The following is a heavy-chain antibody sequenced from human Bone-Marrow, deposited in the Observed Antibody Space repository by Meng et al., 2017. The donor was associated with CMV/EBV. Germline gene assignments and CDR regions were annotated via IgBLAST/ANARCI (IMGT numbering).Heavy chain of an antibody. Sequence: ASVKVSCKASRYTFTDYYIHWVRQAPGQGLEWMGWINPNSGGTNYAQKFQGRVTMTRDTSISTAYMELSRLRSDDTAVYYCARALAKTYYYDSSGYDYLDYWGQGTLVTVSS. CDR3: ARALAKTYYYDSSGYDYLDY. J-gene: IGHJ4*02. CDR2: INPNSGGT. V-gene: IGHV1-2*02. CDR1: RYTFTDYY. D-gene: IGHD3-22*01.